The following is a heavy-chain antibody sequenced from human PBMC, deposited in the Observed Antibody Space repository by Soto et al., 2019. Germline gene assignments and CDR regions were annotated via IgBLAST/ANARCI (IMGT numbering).Heavy chain of an antibody. V-gene: IGHV1-24*01. CDR3: ATDTRYCSGGSCFSFDP. CDR2: FDPEDGET. Sequence: ASVKVSCKVSGYTLTELSMHWVRQAPGKGLEWMGGFDPEDGETIYAQKFQGRVTMTEDTSTDTAYMELSSLRSEDTAVYYCATDTRYCSGGSCFSFDPWGQGTPVTVS. CDR1: GYTLTELS. J-gene: IGHJ5*02. D-gene: IGHD2-15*01.